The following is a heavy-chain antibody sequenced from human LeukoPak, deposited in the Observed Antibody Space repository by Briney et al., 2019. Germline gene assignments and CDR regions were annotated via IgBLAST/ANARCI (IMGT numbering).Heavy chain of an antibody. CDR2: INAGNGNT. CDR3: ARRLLRFLEWLLPRLGKIDY. D-gene: IGHD3-3*01. Sequence: ASVKVSCKASGYTFTSYAMHWVRQAPGQRLEGMGWINAGNGNTKYSQKFQGRVTITRDTSASTAYMELSRLRSEDTAVYYCARRLLRFLEWLLPRLGKIDYWGQGTLVTVSS. V-gene: IGHV1-3*01. J-gene: IGHJ4*02. CDR1: GYTFTSYA.